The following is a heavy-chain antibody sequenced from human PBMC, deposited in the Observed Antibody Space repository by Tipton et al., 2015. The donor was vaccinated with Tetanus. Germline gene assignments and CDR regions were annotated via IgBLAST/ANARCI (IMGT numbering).Heavy chain of an antibody. CDR1: GFTFSSYW. J-gene: IGHJ3*02. V-gene: IGHV3-7*05. Sequence: SLRLSCAASGFTFSSYWMSWVRQAPGKGLEWVANIKQDGSEKYYVDSVKGRFTISRDNAKNSLYLQMNSLRAEDTAVYYCARSGAGLMGYDSSGPPDAFDIWGQGTMVTVSS. D-gene: IGHD3-22*01. CDR2: IKQDGSEK. CDR3: ARSGAGLMGYDSSGPPDAFDI.